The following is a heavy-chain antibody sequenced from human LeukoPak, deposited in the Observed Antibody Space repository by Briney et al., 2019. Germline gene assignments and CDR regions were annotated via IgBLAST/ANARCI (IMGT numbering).Heavy chain of an antibody. CDR3: AKDFTFLQRHQFDY. CDR2: ISWSGGTI. V-gene: IGHV3-9*01. J-gene: IGHJ4*02. Sequence: GGSLRLSCAASGFTFDDYAMHWVRQAPGKGLEWVSGISWSGGTIVYADSVKGRFTISRDNVKNALYLQMNNLRPDDTALYYCAKDFTFLQRHQFDYWGQGTLVTVSS. D-gene: IGHD3-16*01. CDR1: GFTFDDYA.